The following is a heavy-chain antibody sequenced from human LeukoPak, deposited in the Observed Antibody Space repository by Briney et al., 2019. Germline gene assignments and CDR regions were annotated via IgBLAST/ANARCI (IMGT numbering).Heavy chain of an antibody. CDR1: GGYLCKYH. CDR3: AVSYYDSSGYYTPFDY. J-gene: IGHJ4*02. D-gene: IGHD3-22*01. CDR2: IDYSGST. V-gene: IGHV4-59*01. Sequence: SETLSLICTVSGGYLCKYHWRWSPHSPGEGREGIGYIDYSGSTNYNPSLKSRVSISVDTSKNQFSLKLSSVTAADTAVYYCAVSYYDSSGYYTPFDYWGQGTLVTVSS.